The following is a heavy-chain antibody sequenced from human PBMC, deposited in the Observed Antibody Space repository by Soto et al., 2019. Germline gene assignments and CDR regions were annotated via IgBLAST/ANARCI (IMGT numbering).Heavy chain of an antibody. CDR2: IWNDGSNE. CDR3: ARDQTDSSGYSDS. Sequence: SGGSLRLSCEASGFPFSSFGIHWVRQAPGKGLEWLAIIWNDGSNEYYADSVKGRFTISRDNSKNTVYLQVSNLRAEDTAVYFCARDQTDSSGYSDSWGQGTLVTVSS. CDR1: GFPFSSFG. V-gene: IGHV3-33*01. J-gene: IGHJ4*02. D-gene: IGHD3-22*01.